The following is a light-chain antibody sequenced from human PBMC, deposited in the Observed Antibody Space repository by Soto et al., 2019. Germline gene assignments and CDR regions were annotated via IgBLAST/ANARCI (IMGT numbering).Light chain of an antibody. V-gene: IGLV2-23*01. J-gene: IGLJ2*01. CDR2: EDT. CDR3: CSYAGSSIL. CDR1: SSDVGSYNL. Sequence: QSVLTQPASVSGSPGQSITISCTGTSSDVGSYNLVSWYQQYPGKAPKVMIYEDTKRPSGVSNRFSGSKSGNTASLTISGLQAEDEADYYCCSYAGSSILFGGGTKLTVL.